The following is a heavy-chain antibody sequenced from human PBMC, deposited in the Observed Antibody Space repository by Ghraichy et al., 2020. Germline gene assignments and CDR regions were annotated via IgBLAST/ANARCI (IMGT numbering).Heavy chain of an antibody. Sequence: SETLSLTCTVSGGSVSSGSYFWSWIRQPPGKALEWIGYIYYSGGTNYNSSLKSRVTILIDTSKNQFSLKLSSVTAADTAVFYCARVAISAGRWGINFFDSWGQGTLVTVSS. V-gene: IGHV4-61*01. CDR3: ARVAISAGRWGINFFDS. D-gene: IGHD1-26*01. J-gene: IGHJ4*02. CDR1: GGSVSSGSYF. CDR2: IYYSGGT.